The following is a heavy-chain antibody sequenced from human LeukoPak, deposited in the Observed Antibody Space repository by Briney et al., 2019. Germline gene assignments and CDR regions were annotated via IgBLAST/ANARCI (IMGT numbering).Heavy chain of an antibody. CDR3: AKGLGRITMIVVVITLDY. Sequence: GGSLRLSCAASGFTFSSYAMSSVRQAPGKGLEWVSAMSGSGGSTYYADSVKGRFTISRDNSKNTLYLQMNSPRAEDTAVYYCAKGLGRITMIVVVITLDYWGQGTLVTVSS. CDR1: GFTFSSYA. D-gene: IGHD3-22*01. V-gene: IGHV3-23*01. CDR2: MSGSGGST. J-gene: IGHJ4*02.